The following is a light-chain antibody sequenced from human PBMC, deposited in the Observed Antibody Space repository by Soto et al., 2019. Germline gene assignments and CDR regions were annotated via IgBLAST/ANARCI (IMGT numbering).Light chain of an antibody. CDR2: EVS. CDR3: CAFVRSNALL. V-gene: IGLV2-8*01. J-gene: IGLJ2*01. CDR1: SSDVGGYNY. Sequence: QSVLTQPPSASGSPGQSVTISCTGTSSDVGGYNYVSWYQQHPGKAPKLMIYEVSKRPSGVSNRFSGSKSGNTASLTISGLQAEDEADYYCCAFVRSNALLFGGGTKLTVL.